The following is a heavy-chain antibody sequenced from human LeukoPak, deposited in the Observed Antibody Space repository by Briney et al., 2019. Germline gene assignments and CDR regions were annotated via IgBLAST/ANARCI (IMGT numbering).Heavy chain of an antibody. CDR2: IYTSGST. D-gene: IGHD1-7*01. V-gene: IGHV4-61*02. CDR1: GGSISSGSYY. CDR3: ARERNWNYLRGDYYMDV. Sequence: SETLSLTCTVSGGSISSGSYYWRWIRQPAGKGLEWIVRIYTSGSTNYNPSLKSRVTISVYTSKNQFSLKLSSVTAADTAVYYCARERNWNYLRGDYYMDVWGKGTTVTVSS. J-gene: IGHJ6*03.